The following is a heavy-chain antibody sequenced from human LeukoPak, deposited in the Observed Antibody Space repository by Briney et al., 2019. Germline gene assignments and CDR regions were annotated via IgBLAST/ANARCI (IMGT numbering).Heavy chain of an antibody. CDR3: ARDVRGRYFAWFFDY. J-gene: IGHJ4*02. D-gene: IGHD3-9*01. CDR1: GFTFSSYW. Sequence: GGSLRLSCAASGFTFSSYWMGWVRQAPGKGLEWVANIKQDGSEKYYVDSVKGRFTISRGNAKNSLYLTMNTLRAEDTAVYYCARDVRGRYFAWFFDYWGQGTLVTVSS. V-gene: IGHV3-7*03. CDR2: IKQDGSEK.